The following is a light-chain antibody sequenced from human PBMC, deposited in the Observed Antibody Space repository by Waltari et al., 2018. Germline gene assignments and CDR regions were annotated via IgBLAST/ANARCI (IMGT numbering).Light chain of an antibody. J-gene: IGKJ2*01. CDR1: QSVGNN. V-gene: IGKV3D-15*01. Sequence: EIVMMQSPATLSVSPGERATLSCRASQSVGNNLAWYQQKHGQAPRLLIYAASTRATGTPARFSGSGSGTDFTLTIGSMQSEDFALYYCQQYSSWPPLYTFGQGTRLEIK. CDR2: AAS. CDR3: QQYSSWPPLYT.